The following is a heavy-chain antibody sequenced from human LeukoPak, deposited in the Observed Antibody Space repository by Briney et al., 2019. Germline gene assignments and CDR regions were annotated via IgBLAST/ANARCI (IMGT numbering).Heavy chain of an antibody. V-gene: IGHV4-59*11. CDR1: GGSISSHY. D-gene: IGHD1-26*01. Sequence: SETLSLTCTVSGGSISSHYWSWIRQPPGKGLEWIGYIYYSGSTNYNPSLKSRVTISVDTSKNQFSLKLSSVTAADTAVYYCARTGLSGSYDWFDPWGQGTLVTVSS. CDR2: IYYSGST. CDR3: ARTGLSGSYDWFDP. J-gene: IGHJ5*02.